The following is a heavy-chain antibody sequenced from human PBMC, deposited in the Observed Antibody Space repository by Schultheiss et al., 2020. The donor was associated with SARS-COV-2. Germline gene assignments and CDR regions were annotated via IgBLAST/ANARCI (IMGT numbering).Heavy chain of an antibody. J-gene: IGHJ2*01. V-gene: IGHV1-69*13. D-gene: IGHD3-3*01. Sequence: SVKVSCKDSGGTFSSYAISWVRQAPGQGLEWMGGIIPIFGTANYAQKFQGRVTITADESTSTAYMELSSLRSEDTAVYYCARDRYDFWSGYVSYWYLDLWGRGTLVTVSS. CDR2: IIPIFGTA. CDR1: GGTFSSYA. CDR3: ARDRYDFWSGYVSYWYLDL.